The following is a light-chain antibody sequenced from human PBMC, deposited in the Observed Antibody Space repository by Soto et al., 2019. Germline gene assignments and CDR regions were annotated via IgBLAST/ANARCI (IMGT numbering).Light chain of an antibody. V-gene: IGLV2-8*01. Sequence: QSALTQPPSASGSPGQSVTISCTGTSSDVGGYNYVSWYQHHPGKAPKLMIYEVSKRPSGVPDRFSGSKSGNTASLTVSGLQSEDEADYFCCSYVGGKNLRVFGGGTKLTVL. CDR2: EVS. CDR1: SSDVGGYNY. J-gene: IGLJ3*02. CDR3: CSYVGGKNLRV.